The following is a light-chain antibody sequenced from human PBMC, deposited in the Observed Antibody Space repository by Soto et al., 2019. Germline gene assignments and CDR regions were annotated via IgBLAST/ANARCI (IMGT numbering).Light chain of an antibody. CDR3: QQSSNIPWT. V-gene: IGKV1-39*01. CDR2: SAS. Sequence: DIQMTQSPSSLSASVGNSVTITCRTSQHVDRYLSWYQQIPGRAPKLLIYSASSLVSAVPPKFRGSASGTEFTLSISSLQREDFAPYSCQQSSNIPWTFGQGTKVDIK. CDR1: QHVDRY. J-gene: IGKJ1*01.